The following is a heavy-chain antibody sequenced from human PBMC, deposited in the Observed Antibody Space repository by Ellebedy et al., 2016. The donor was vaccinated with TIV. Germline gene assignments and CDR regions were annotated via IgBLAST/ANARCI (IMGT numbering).Heavy chain of an antibody. V-gene: IGHV3-7*01. CDR2: INQDSTKT. CDR3: ATDGSYGDYLSPAHASVM. CDR1: QFSFTNYW. Sequence: GGSLRLSCTASQFSFTNYWMSWVRQAPGKGLEWVANINQDSTKTFYVDSVEGRFTISRDNAKNSLFLQMNSLGVEDTAIYYCATDGSYGDYLSPAHASVMWGQGTLVSVSS. J-gene: IGHJ3*02. D-gene: IGHD4-17*01.